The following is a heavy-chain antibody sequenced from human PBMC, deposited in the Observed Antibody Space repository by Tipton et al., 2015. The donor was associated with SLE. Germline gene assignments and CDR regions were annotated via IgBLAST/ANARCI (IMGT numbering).Heavy chain of an antibody. D-gene: IGHD5-18*01. Sequence: LRLSCAVYGGSFSGYYWSWIRQPPGKGLEWIGEINHSGSTNYNPSLKSRVTISVDTSKNQFSLKLSSVTAADTAVYYCARDLQLWSPHFDYWGQGTLVTVSS. V-gene: IGHV4-34*01. CDR1: GGSFSGYY. CDR3: ARDLQLWSPHFDY. J-gene: IGHJ4*02. CDR2: INHSGST.